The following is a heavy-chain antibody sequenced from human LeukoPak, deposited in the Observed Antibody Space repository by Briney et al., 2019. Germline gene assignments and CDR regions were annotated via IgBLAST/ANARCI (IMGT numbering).Heavy chain of an antibody. D-gene: IGHD3-10*01. CDR1: GYTFTGYY. CDR2: IDPNSGGT. J-gene: IGHJ4*02. CDR3: ASRGASGSYGIDY. V-gene: IGHV1-2*02. Sequence: ASVKVSCKASGYTFTGYYMYWVRQAPGQGLEWMGWIDPNSGGTNYAQKFQGRVTMTRDTSISTAYMELSRLTSDDTAVYYCASRGASGSYGIDYWDQGTLVTVSS.